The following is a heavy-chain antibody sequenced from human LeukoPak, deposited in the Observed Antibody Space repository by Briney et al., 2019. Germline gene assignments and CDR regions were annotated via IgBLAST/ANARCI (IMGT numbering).Heavy chain of an antibody. V-gene: IGHV1-24*01. CDR1: GYTLTELS. Sequence: ASVKVSCKVSGYTLTELSTHWVRQAPGKGLEWMGGFDPEDGETIYAQKFQGRVTMTEDTSTDTAYMELSSLRSEDTAVYYCASLWFGEYYFDYWGQGTLVTVSS. J-gene: IGHJ4*02. CDR2: FDPEDGET. D-gene: IGHD3-10*01. CDR3: ASLWFGEYYFDY.